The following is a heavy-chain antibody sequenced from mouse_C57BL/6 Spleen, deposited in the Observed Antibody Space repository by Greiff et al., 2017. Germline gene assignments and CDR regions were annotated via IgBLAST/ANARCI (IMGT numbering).Heavy chain of an antibody. D-gene: IGHD1-1*01. J-gene: IGHJ1*03. CDR3: TTNYGSSYVWYFDV. CDR2: IDPEDGDT. V-gene: IGHV14-1*01. Sequence: EVQLQQSGAELVRPGASVKLSCTASGFNIKDYYMHWVKQRPEQGLEWIGRIDPEDGDTEYASKFQGKATMTADPSSNTAYLQLSSLTSEDTAVYYCTTNYGSSYVWYFDVWGTGTTVTVSS. CDR1: GFNIKDYY.